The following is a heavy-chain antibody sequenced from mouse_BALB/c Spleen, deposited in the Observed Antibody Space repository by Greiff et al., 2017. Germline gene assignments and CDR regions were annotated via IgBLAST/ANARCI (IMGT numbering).Heavy chain of an antibody. V-gene: IGHV7-3*02. CDR3: ARDRAGNWFAY. CDR1: GFTFTDYY. Sequence: EVQLVESGGGLVQPGGSLRLSCATSGFTFTDYYMSWVRQPPGKALEWLGFIRNKANGYTTEYSASVKGRFTISRDNSQSILYLQMNTLRAEDSATYYCARDRAGNWFAYWGQGTLVTVSA. J-gene: IGHJ3*01. CDR2: IRNKANGYTT. D-gene: IGHD4-1*01.